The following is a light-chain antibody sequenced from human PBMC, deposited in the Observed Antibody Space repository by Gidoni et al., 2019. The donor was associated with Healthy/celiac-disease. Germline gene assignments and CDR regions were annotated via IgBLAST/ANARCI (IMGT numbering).Light chain of an antibody. CDR1: QDISNY. V-gene: IGKV1-33*01. CDR2: DAS. CDR3: RQYDNLPFT. Sequence: DIQITKSPSSLSASVGDKVPITCQASQDISNYLKWYQQKPGKAPKLLIYDASNLEAGVPSRFSGSGSGTDFSFTIISLQPADIVTDYCRQYDNLPFTFGPGTKVDIK. J-gene: IGKJ3*01.